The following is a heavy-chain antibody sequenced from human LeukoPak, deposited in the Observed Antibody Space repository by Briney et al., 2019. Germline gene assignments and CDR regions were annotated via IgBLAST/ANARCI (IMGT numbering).Heavy chain of an antibody. CDR3: ARDYGSSWFDAFDI. CDR1: GFTFSSYG. Sequence: GGSLRLSCAASGFTFSSYGMHWVRQAPGKGLEWVAVIWYDGSNKYYADSVKGRFTISRDNSKNTLYLQMNSLRAEDTAVYYCARDYGSSWFDAFDIWGQGTMVTDSS. V-gene: IGHV3-33*01. J-gene: IGHJ3*02. D-gene: IGHD6-13*01. CDR2: IWYDGSNK.